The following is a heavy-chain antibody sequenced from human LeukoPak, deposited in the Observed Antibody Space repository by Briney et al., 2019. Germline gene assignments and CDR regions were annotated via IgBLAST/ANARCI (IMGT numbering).Heavy chain of an antibody. CDR3: ARGGIYYDILTGYYKGEYYFDY. V-gene: IGHV4-34*01. Sequence: SETLSLTCAVYGGSFSGYYWSWMRQPPGKGLEWIGEINHSGSTNYNPSLKSRVTISVDTSKNQFSLKLSSVTAADTAVYYCARGGIYYDILTGYYKGEYYFDYWGQGALVTVSS. J-gene: IGHJ4*02. CDR1: GGSFSGYY. CDR2: INHSGST. D-gene: IGHD3-9*01.